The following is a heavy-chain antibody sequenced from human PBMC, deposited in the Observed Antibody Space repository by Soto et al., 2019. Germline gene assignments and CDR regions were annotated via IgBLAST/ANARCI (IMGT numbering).Heavy chain of an antibody. CDR3: AREVAGTGAFDY. D-gene: IGHD2-8*02. CDR2: IFDRGTT. Sequence: QVQLEQSGPGLVKPSQPLSLTCNISGGSISSVNHYWSWIRQSPGEGLEWIGYIFDRGTTHYNPSLKGRVTISGDTSQSQFSLTILSVTVADTAVYYCAREVAGTGAFDYWGQGTLVTVSS. J-gene: IGHJ4*02. V-gene: IGHV4-31*02. CDR1: GGSISSVNHY.